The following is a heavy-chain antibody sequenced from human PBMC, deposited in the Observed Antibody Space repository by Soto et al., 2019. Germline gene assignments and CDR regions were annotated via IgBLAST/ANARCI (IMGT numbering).Heavy chain of an antibody. D-gene: IGHD5-18*01. Sequence: ASVKVSCKASAYTFTNYGISWVRQAPGQGLEWMGWISAYNGNTNYAQKLQGRVTMTTDTSTSTAYMELRSLRSDDTAVYYCARSPVQLWFNYWGQGTLVTVSS. V-gene: IGHV1-18*04. CDR2: ISAYNGNT. J-gene: IGHJ4*02. CDR1: AYTFTNYG. CDR3: ARSPVQLWFNY.